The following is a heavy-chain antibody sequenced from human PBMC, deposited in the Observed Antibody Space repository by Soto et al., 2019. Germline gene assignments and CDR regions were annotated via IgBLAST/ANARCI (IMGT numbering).Heavy chain of an antibody. D-gene: IGHD3-22*01. CDR3: ARDLGYYASSGYFDY. CDR1: GFTFSDYY. V-gene: IGHV3-11*01. Sequence: GGSLRLSCAASGFTFSDYYMSWIRQAPGKGLEWVSYIDSSGSIIYYADSVKGRFTISRDNAKNSLYLQMNSLRAEDTAVYYCARDLGYYASSGYFDYWGQGTTVTVSS. CDR2: IDSSGSII. J-gene: IGHJ4*02.